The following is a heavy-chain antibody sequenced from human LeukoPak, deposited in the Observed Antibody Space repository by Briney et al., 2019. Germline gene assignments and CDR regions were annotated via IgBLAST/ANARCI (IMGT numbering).Heavy chain of an antibody. Sequence: ASVKVSCTASGYTFTVYYMHWVRQAPGQGREWMGWINPNSGGTKYAQKFQGRVTMTRDTSISTAYMELSRLRSDDTAVYYCARTGYSSSYRFTGDYWGQGTLVTVSS. D-gene: IGHD6-13*01. J-gene: IGHJ4*02. V-gene: IGHV1-2*02. CDR2: INPNSGGT. CDR1: GYTFTVYY. CDR3: ARTGYSSSYRFTGDY.